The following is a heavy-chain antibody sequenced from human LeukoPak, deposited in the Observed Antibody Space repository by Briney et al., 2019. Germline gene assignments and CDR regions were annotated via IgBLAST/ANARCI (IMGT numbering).Heavy chain of an antibody. J-gene: IGHJ6*03. CDR1: GFTFSSYA. Sequence: GGSLRLSCAASGFTFSSYAMHWVRQAPGKGLEGVAVISYDGSNKYYADSGKGRFTISRDNSKNTLYLQMNSLRAEDTAVYYCARDLRWAVAGTGDYYMDVWGKGTTVTVSS. V-gene: IGHV3-30*01. D-gene: IGHD6-19*01. CDR2: ISYDGSNK. CDR3: ARDLRWAVAGTGDYYMDV.